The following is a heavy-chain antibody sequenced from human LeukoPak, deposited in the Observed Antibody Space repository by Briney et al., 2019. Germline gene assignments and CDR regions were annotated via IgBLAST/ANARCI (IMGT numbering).Heavy chain of an antibody. Sequence: GGSLRLSCAASGFTFSSYAMSWVRQAPGKGLEWVSVIYSGGSTYYADSVKGRFTISRDNSKNTLYLQMNSLRAEDTAVYYCARLAVAGYYYGMDVWGQGTTVTVSS. J-gene: IGHJ6*02. D-gene: IGHD6-19*01. V-gene: IGHV3-66*01. CDR2: IYSGGST. CDR3: ARLAVAGYYYGMDV. CDR1: GFTFSSYA.